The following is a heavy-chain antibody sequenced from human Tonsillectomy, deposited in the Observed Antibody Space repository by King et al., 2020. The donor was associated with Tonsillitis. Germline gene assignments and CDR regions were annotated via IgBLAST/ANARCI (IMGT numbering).Heavy chain of an antibody. V-gene: IGHV4-31*03. CDR3: AREGGMVRGIL. D-gene: IGHD3-10*01. Sequence: QLQESGPGLVKPSQTLSLTCTVSGDSISSGGYYWSWIRQHPGKGLEWIGYIYYTGSPYYNPALESRVIISLDTSKNQFYLNLTSVTAADTAVFYCAREGGMVRGILWGQGTLVTVSS. CDR2: IYYTGSP. CDR1: GDSISSGGYY. J-gene: IGHJ4*02.